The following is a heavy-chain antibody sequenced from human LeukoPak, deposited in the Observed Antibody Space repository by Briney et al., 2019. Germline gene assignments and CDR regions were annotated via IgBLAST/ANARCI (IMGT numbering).Heavy chain of an antibody. CDR3: ARGSGWLRAVDY. CDR2: INHSGST. CDR1: GGSFSGYY. D-gene: IGHD5-12*01. Sequence: SETLSLTCAVYGGSFSGYYWSWIRQPPGKGLEWIGEINHSGSTNYNPSLKSRVTISVDTSKNQFSLKLSSVTAADTAVYYCARGSGWLRAVDYWGQGTLVTVSS. V-gene: IGHV4-34*01. J-gene: IGHJ4*02.